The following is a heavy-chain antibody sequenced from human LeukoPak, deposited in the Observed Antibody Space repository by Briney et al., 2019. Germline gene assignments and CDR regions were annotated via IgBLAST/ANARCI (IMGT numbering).Heavy chain of an antibody. CDR3: ARERVTTVTTNWFDP. D-gene: IGHD4-17*01. V-gene: IGHV4-34*01. J-gene: IGHJ5*02. CDR2: INHSGST. Sequence: PSETLSLTCAVYGGSFSGYYWSWIRQPPGKGLEWIGEINHSGSTNYNPSLKSRVTISVDTSKNQFSLKLSSVTAADTAVYYCARERVTTVTTNWFDPWGQGTLVTVSS. CDR1: GGSFSGYY.